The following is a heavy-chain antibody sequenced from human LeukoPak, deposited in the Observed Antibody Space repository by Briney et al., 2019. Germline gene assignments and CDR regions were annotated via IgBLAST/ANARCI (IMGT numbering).Heavy chain of an antibody. CDR2: ISSSSSYI. V-gene: IGHV3-21*01. J-gene: IGHJ5*02. CDR1: GFTFSTYN. CDR3: ARETIAAAGKGFDP. Sequence: GGSLRLSCAASGFTFSTYNMNWVRQAPGKGLEWVSSISSSSSYIYYADSVKGRFTISRDNAKNSLYLQMNSLRAEDTAVYYCARETIAAAGKGFDPWGQGTLVTVSS. D-gene: IGHD6-13*01.